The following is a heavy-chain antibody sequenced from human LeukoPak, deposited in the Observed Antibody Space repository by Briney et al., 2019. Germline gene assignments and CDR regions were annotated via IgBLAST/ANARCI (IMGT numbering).Heavy chain of an antibody. V-gene: IGHV3-21*01. CDR2: ISSSSSYI. D-gene: IGHD5-24*01. Sequence: GGSLRLSCAASGFTFSSYSMNWVRQAPGKGLEWVSSISSSSSYIYYADSVKGRFTISRDNAKNSLYLQMNSLRAEDTAVYYCAREVVEMATMEGACDYWGQGTLVTVSS. CDR1: GFTFSSYS. CDR3: AREVVEMATMEGACDY. J-gene: IGHJ4*02.